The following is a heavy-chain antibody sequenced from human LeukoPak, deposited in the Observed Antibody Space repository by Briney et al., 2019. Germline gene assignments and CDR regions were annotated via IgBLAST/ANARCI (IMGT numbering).Heavy chain of an antibody. J-gene: IGHJ5*02. CDR2: ISYDGSNK. CDR3: ARDGSTNYQNWFDP. CDR1: GFTFSSYG. Sequence: GGSLRLSCAASGFTFSSYGMHWVRQAPGKGLEWVAVISYDGSNKYYADSVKGRFTISRDNSKNTLFLQMNSLRAEDTAVYYCARDGSTNYQNWFDPWGQGTLVTVSS. V-gene: IGHV3-30*03. D-gene: IGHD2/OR15-2a*01.